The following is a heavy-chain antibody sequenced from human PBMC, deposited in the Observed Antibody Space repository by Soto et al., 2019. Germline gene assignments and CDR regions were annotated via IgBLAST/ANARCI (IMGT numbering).Heavy chain of an antibody. V-gene: IGHV4-59*01. CDR3: AREKFYGSYYMDV. CDR2: IYYSGST. J-gene: IGHJ6*03. CDR1: GGSISSYY. Sequence: QVQLQESGPGLVKPSETLSLTCTVSGGSISSYYWSWIRQPPGKGLEWIGYIYYSGSTNYNPSLKSRVTISVDTSKNQFSLKLSSVTAADTAVYYCAREKFYGSYYMDVWGKGTTVTVSS. D-gene: IGHD4-17*01.